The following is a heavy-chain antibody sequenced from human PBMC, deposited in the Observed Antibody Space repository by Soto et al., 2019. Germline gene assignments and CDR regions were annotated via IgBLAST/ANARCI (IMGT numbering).Heavy chain of an antibody. CDR2: TYYRSRWYN. Sequence: PSQTLSLTCAISGDSVSSNSAAWNWIRQSPSRGLEWLGRTYYRSRWYNDYAVSMKSRITVNPDTSKNQFSLHLNSVTPEDTAVYYCAKQLSILEDSGYDFDSITGGMDVWGQGTTVTVSS. CDR3: AKQLSILEDSGYDFDSITGGMDV. V-gene: IGHV6-1*01. D-gene: IGHD5-12*01. CDR1: GDSVSSNSAA. J-gene: IGHJ6*02.